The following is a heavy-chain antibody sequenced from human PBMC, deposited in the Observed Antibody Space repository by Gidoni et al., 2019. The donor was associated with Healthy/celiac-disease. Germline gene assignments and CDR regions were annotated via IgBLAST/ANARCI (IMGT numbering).Heavy chain of an antibody. CDR2: IYYSGST. V-gene: IGHV4-59*01. D-gene: IGHD3-3*01. CDR3: ARVEGAITSFGVVIVGWFDA. Sequence: YIYYSGSTNYNPSLKSRVTISVDTSKNQFSLKLSSVTAADTAVYYCARVEGAITSFGVVIVGWFDAWGQGTLVTVSS. J-gene: IGHJ5*02.